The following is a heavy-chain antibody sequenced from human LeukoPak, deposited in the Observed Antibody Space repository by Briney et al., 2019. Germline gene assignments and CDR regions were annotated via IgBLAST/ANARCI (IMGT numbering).Heavy chain of an antibody. CDR1: GGSISSYY. Sequence: SETLSLTCTVSGGSISSYYWSWIRQPPGKGLEWIGYISYNGSTNYNPSLKSRVTISEDTSKNQFSLKLSSVTAADTAVYYCARGARSSDYWGQGTLVTVSS. J-gene: IGHJ4*02. CDR2: ISYNGST. D-gene: IGHD3-10*01. CDR3: ARGARSSDY. V-gene: IGHV4-59*01.